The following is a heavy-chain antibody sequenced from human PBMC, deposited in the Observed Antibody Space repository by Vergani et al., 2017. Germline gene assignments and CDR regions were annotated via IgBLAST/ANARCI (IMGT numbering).Heavy chain of an antibody. D-gene: IGHD6-19*01. CDR2: IYPGDSDT. CDR3: AGLRGGEEDRQGLVTEDYYYYGMDV. Sequence: EVQLVQSGAEVKKPGESLKISCKGSGYSFTSYWIGWVRQMPGKGLEWMGIIYPGDSDTRYSPSFQGQVTISADKSISTAYLPWSSLKASYTAMYYCAGLRGGEEDRQGLVTEDYYYYGMDVWGQGTTVTVSS. CDR1: GYSFTSYW. V-gene: IGHV5-51*01. J-gene: IGHJ6*02.